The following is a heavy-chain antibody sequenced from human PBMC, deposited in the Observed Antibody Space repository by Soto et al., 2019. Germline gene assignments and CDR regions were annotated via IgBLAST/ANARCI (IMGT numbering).Heavy chain of an antibody. CDR3: AKDGTAVPVHFLDY. V-gene: IGHV3-30*18. CDR2: VSSDGGTK. CDR1: GFTFSSHA. Sequence: QVQLVESGGVVVQPGRSLRLSCAASGFTFSSHAMHWVRQAPGKGLEGVAVVSSDGGTKLYADSVKGRFTISRDNSKNTLYLQMNSLRAEDTAVYYCAKDGTAVPVHFLDYWGQGTLVTVSA. D-gene: IGHD1-1*01. J-gene: IGHJ4*02.